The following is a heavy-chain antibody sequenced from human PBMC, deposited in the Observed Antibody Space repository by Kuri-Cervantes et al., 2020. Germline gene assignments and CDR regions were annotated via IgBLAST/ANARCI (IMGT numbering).Heavy chain of an antibody. Sequence: SVKVSCKASGGTFSSYTISWVRQAPGQGLEWMGRIIPILGIANYAQKFQGRVTITADKSTSTAYMELSSLRSEDTAVYYCARSGEYSGSLGWGQGTLVTVSS. J-gene: IGHJ4*02. CDR1: GGTFSSYT. D-gene: IGHD1-26*01. CDR3: ARSGEYSGSLG. CDR2: IIPILGIA. V-gene: IGHV1-69*02.